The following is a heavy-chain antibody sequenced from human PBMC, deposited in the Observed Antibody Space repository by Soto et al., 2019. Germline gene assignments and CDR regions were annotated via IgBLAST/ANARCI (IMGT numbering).Heavy chain of an antibody. Sequence: ASVKVSCKASGYTFTSYDINWVRQATGQGLEWMGWMNPNSGNTGYAQKFQGRVTMTRNTSISTAYIELSSLRSEDTAVYYCARAGVRGNAILDYYYYYYTDVWGKGTTVTVSS. J-gene: IGHJ6*03. D-gene: IGHD2-8*01. CDR3: ARAGVRGNAILDYYYYYYTDV. V-gene: IGHV1-8*01. CDR2: MNPNSGNT. CDR1: GYTFTSYD.